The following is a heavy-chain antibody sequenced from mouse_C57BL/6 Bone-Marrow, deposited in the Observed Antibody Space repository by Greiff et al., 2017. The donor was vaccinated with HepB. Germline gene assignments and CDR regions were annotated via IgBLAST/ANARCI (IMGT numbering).Heavy chain of an antibody. CDR1: GYTFTDYY. J-gene: IGHJ1*03. CDR3: ARSPYGSSYDDWYFDV. Sequence: QVQLKESGAELVRPGASVKLSCKASGYTFTDYYINWVKQRPGQGLEWIARIYPGSGNTYYNEKFKGKATLTAEKSSSTAYMQLSSLTSEDSAVYFCARSPYGSSYDDWYFDVWGTGTTVTVSS. V-gene: IGHV1-76*01. D-gene: IGHD1-1*01. CDR2: IYPGSGNT.